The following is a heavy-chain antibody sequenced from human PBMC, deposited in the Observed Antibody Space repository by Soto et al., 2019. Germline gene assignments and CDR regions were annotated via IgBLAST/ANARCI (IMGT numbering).Heavy chain of an antibody. Sequence: GASVKVSWKASGYTFTSYAMHWVRQAPGQRLEWMGWINAGNGNTKYSQKFQGRVTITRDTSASTAYMELSSLRSEDTAVYYCARYQTRLFSSLGYFDYWGQGTLVTVSS. J-gene: IGHJ4*02. CDR3: ARYQTRLFSSLGYFDY. CDR2: INAGNGNT. V-gene: IGHV1-3*01. D-gene: IGHD2-2*01. CDR1: GYTFTSYA.